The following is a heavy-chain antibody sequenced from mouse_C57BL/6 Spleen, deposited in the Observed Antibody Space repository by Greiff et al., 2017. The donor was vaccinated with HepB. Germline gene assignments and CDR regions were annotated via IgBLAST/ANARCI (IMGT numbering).Heavy chain of an antibody. CDR2: INPYNGGT. CDR1: GYTFTDYY. J-gene: IGHJ3*01. Sequence: EVQLQESGPVLVKPGASVKMSCKASGYTFTDYYMNWVKQSHGKSLEWIGVINPYNGGTSYNQKFKGKATLTVDKSSSTAYMELNSLTSEDSAVYYCARSDSYYYGSPPFAYWGQGTLVTVSA. CDR3: ARSDSYYYGSPPFAY. V-gene: IGHV1-19*01. D-gene: IGHD1-1*01.